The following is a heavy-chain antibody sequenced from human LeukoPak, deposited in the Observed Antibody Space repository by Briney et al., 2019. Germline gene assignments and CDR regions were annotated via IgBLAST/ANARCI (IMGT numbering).Heavy chain of an antibody. Sequence: PSETLSLTCTVSGGSISSYYWSWIRQPPGKGLEWIGYIYYSGSTNYNPSLKSRVTISVDTSKNQFSLKLSSVTAADTAVYYCARHYDSSGQPRYYYYYMDVWGKGTTVTVSS. CDR3: ARHYDSSGQPRYYYYYMDV. J-gene: IGHJ6*03. CDR2: IYYSGST. V-gene: IGHV4-59*08. D-gene: IGHD3-22*01. CDR1: GGSISSYY.